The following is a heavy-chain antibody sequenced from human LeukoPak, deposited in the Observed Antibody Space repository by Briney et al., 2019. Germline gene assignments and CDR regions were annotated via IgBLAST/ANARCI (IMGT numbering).Heavy chain of an antibody. CDR3: ARGGPRITMIVVVITTFDY. J-gene: IGHJ4*02. Sequence: ASVTVSCKASGYTCTGYYMHWVRQAPGPGLGWMGRIDPNSGGRNYAQTFQGRVTIIREESISKAYMELSRLVSDETAVYYCARGGPRITMIVVVITTFDYWGQGTLVTVSS. D-gene: IGHD3-22*01. V-gene: IGHV1-2*06. CDR2: IDPNSGGR. CDR1: GYTCTGYY.